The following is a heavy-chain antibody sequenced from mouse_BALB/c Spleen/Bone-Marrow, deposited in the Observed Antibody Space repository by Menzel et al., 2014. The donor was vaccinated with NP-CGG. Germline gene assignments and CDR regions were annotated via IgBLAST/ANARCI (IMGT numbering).Heavy chain of an antibody. CDR1: GFTLSNYG. V-gene: IGHV5-9-2*01. Sequence: EVKVEESGGGLVKSGGSLKLSCAASGFTLSNYGMSWVRQTPEKRLEWVATISGGGSYTFYSDSVKGRFTISRDNAKNNLYLQLSSLRSEDTALYYCARHAYYDQTEVSFVYWGQGTLVTVSA. CDR2: ISGGGSYT. J-gene: IGHJ3*01. D-gene: IGHD2-4*01. CDR3: ARHAYYDQTEVSFVY.